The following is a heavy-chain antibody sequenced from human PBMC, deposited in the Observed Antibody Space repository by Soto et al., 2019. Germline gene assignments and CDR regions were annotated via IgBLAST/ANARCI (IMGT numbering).Heavy chain of an antibody. CDR3: ARHYGDYRGNFDY. Sequence: VGSLRLSCAASGFTVSSNYMSWVRQAPGKGLEWVSVIYSGGSTYYADSVKGRFTISRHNSKNTLYLQMNSLRAEDTAVYYCARHYGDYRGNFDYWGQGTLVTVSS. J-gene: IGHJ4*02. CDR2: IYSGGST. D-gene: IGHD4-17*01. V-gene: IGHV3-53*04. CDR1: GFTVSSNY.